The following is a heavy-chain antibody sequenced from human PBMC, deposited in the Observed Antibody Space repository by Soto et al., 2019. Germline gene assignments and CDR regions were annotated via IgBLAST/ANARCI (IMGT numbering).Heavy chain of an antibody. Sequence: PGGSLRLSCAASGFTFSSYGMHWVRQAPGKGLEWVAVISYDGSNKYYADPVKGRFTISRDNSKNTLYLQMNSLRADDTAVYYCAKAGRSNWLPLDYWGQGTLVTVSS. V-gene: IGHV3-30*18. CDR2: ISYDGSNK. D-gene: IGHD3-9*01. CDR3: AKAGRSNWLPLDY. J-gene: IGHJ4*02. CDR1: GFTFSSYG.